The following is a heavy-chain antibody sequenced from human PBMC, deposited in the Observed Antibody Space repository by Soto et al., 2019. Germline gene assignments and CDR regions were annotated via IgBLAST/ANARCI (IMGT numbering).Heavy chain of an antibody. CDR1: GFLFDNFG. CDR3: VRDLIEPLGH. CDR2: ITPTGDTS. V-gene: IGHV3-23*01. D-gene: IGHD3-16*01. J-gene: IGHJ4*02. Sequence: EVQLLQSGGGLAQPGNSLRLSCAASGFLFDNFGMSWVRQAPGEGLEWVSMITPTGDTSYYRESVRGRFIISRDNSNSTLFLQMNSLRADDTAIYDLVRDLIEPLGHWGQGTLVTVSP.